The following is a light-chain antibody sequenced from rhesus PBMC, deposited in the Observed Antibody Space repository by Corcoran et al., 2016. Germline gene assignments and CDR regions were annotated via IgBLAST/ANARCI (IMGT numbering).Light chain of an antibody. CDR1: SSDIGGYNY. Sequence: QAALTQPRSVSGSPGQSVTISCTGPSSDIGGYNYVSWYQQHPGTAPKLMIYEVIKRPSGVSDRFSGSKSGNTASLTISGLQAEDETDYYCSSYADSKTYIFGAGTRLTVL. CDR2: EVI. J-gene: IGLJ1*01. V-gene: IGLV2-32*02. CDR3: SSYADSKTYI.